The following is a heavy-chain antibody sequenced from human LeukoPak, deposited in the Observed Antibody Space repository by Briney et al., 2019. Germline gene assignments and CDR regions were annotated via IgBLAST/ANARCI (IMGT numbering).Heavy chain of an antibody. V-gene: IGHV4-59*08. CDR1: WLSTSYHY. J-gene: IGHJ4*02. D-gene: IGHD6-13*01. CDR2: IYYSGNT. Sequence: SETLSLTCSLSWLSTSYHYSIWLRQPPGKGLEWIGFIYYSGNTNYNPSLKSRVTISVDTFKNQFALKLSSVAYADTTVYYCARYPCSSWNFFDYWGQGTLVTVSS. CDR3: ARYPCSSWNFFDY.